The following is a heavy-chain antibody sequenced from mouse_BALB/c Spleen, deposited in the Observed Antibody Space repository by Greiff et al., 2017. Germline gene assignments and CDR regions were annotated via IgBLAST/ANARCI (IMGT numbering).Heavy chain of an antibody. J-gene: IGHJ1*01. V-gene: IGHV14-1*02. Sequence: EVQLQQSGAELVRPGALVKLSCKASGFNIKDYYMHWVKQRPEQGLEWIGWIDPENGNTIYDPKFQGKASITADTSSNTAYLQLSSLTSEDTAVYYCAITTVVGYFDVWGAGTTVTVSS. D-gene: IGHD1-1*01. CDR3: AITTVVGYFDV. CDR2: IDPENGNT. CDR1: GFNIKDYY.